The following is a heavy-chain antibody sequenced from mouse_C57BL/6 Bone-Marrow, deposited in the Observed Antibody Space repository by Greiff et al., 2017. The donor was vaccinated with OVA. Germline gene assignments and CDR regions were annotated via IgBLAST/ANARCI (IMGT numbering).Heavy chain of an antibody. CDR1: GFTFSSYA. J-gene: IGHJ4*01. V-gene: IGHV5-4*01. D-gene: IGHD1-1*01. Sequence: DVKLVESGGGLVKPGGSLKLSCAASGFTFSSYAMSWVRQTPEKRLEWVATISDGGSYTYYPDNVKGRFTISRDNAKNNLYLQMSHLKSEDTAMYYCAREIYYGSSYYAMDYWGQGTSVTVSS. CDR3: AREIYYGSSYYAMDY. CDR2: ISDGGSYT.